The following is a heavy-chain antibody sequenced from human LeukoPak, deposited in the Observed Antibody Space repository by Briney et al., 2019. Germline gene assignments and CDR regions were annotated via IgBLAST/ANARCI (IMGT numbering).Heavy chain of an antibody. J-gene: IGHJ3*02. D-gene: IGHD1-26*01. V-gene: IGHV3-23*01. CDR1: GFTFSTYA. CDR3: AKPTLGWDPWAFDI. CDR2: ISGSGGST. Sequence: GGSLRLPCAASGFTFSTYAMSWVRQAPGKGLEWVSAISGSGGSTYYADSVKGRFTISRDNSKNTLYLQMNNLRAEDTAVYYCAKPTLGWDPWAFDIWGQGTMVTVSS.